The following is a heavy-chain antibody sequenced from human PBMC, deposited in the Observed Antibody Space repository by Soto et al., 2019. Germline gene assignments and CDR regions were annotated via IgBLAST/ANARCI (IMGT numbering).Heavy chain of an antibody. CDR1: GGSISSGGYY. J-gene: IGHJ4*02. Sequence: SGTLSLTCTVSGGSISSGGYYWSWIRQHPGKRLEWIGYITPGGISNYNPSLETRITLSVDTSRHQFSLHLSFVTAADTAVYYCARIPRGGPSFGWFDYWGQGSLVT. V-gene: IGHV4-61*08. CDR2: ITPGGIS. CDR3: ARIPRGGPSFGWFDY. D-gene: IGHD2-15*01.